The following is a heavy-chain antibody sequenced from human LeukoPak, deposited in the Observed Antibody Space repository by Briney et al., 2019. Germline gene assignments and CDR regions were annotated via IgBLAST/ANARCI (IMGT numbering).Heavy chain of an antibody. CDR2: ITDSPNYV. V-gene: IGHV3-21*01. CDR3: ARDPYQLPWFDP. J-gene: IGHJ5*02. Sequence: KSGGPLRLSCAASGFTFTNSGMNWIRQAPGKGLGWVSSITDSPNYVEYADSVKGRFTISRDDAKNSLYLQMDSLRADDTAVYYCARDPYQLPWFDPWGQGTLVTVSS. D-gene: IGHD1-1*01. CDR1: GFTFTNSG.